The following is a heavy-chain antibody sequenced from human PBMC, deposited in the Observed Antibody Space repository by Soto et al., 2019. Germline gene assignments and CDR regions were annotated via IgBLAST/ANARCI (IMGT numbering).Heavy chain of an antibody. J-gene: IGHJ4*02. CDR1: GFSFRSYW. V-gene: IGHV3-74*01. CDR2: ISSDGSST. D-gene: IGHD3-9*01. Sequence: EVQLVESGGGIVQSGGSLGLSCAASGFSFRSYWMHWVRQAPGKGLVWVARISSDGSSTTYADSANGRFTISRDNAANTLYLQMSSLRAEDTAVYYCAREYYGVLTGYYNDYWGQGTLVTVSS. CDR3: AREYYGVLTGYYNDY.